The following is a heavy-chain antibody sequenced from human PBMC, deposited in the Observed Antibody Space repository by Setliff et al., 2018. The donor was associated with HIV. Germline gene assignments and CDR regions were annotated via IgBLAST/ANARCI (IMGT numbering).Heavy chain of an antibody. Sequence: GASVKVSCKTPGYTFGSHGISWVRQAPGQGLEWMGWISAYNGNTNYAQKFQGRVTMTRDASTSTVDMELRSLTSDDTAVYYCARLASGGWPLEVFDIWGQGTMVT. CDR1: GYTFGSHG. CDR2: ISAYNGNT. J-gene: IGHJ3*02. D-gene: IGHD2-15*01. CDR3: ARLASGGWPLEVFDI. V-gene: IGHV1-18*01.